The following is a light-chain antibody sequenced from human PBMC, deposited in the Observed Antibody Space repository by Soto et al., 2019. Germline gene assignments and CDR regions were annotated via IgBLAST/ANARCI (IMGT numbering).Light chain of an antibody. J-gene: IGKJ1*01. CDR1: QSITSNF. CDR2: GAS. CDR3: QQYSSSRT. V-gene: IGKV3-20*01. Sequence: EIVLTQSPGTLSLSPGQRATLSCRASQSITSNFLAWYQQKPGRAPRLLIYGASSRATDIPDRFSGSGSGTDFTLTISRLEPEDFAVYYCQQYSSSRTFGQGTRWIS.